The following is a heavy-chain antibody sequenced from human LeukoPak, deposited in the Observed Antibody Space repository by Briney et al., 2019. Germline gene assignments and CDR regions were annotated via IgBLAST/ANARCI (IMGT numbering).Heavy chain of an antibody. D-gene: IGHD5-12*01. J-gene: IGHJ4*02. V-gene: IGHV3-21*01. Sequence: GGSLRLSCAASGFTFSSYSMNWVCQAPGRGLEWVSSISSSSSYIYHADSVKGRFTISRDNAKNSLYLQMNSLRAEDTAVYYCARESGYGRGDYWGQGTLVTVSS. CDR1: GFTFSSYS. CDR2: ISSSSSYI. CDR3: ARESGYGRGDY.